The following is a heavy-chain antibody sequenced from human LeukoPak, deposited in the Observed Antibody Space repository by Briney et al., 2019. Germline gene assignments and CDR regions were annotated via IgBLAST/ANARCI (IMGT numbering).Heavy chain of an antibody. J-gene: IGHJ4*02. Sequence: PGGSLRLSCAASGFTFSSYSMNWVRQAPGKGLEWVSAISGSGGSTYYANSVKGRFTISRDNSKNTLYLQMNSLRAEDTAVYYCAKSGGQWLVPPSVDYWGQGTLVTVSS. V-gene: IGHV3-23*01. CDR3: AKSGGQWLVPPSVDY. CDR2: ISGSGGST. CDR1: GFTFSSYS. D-gene: IGHD6-19*01.